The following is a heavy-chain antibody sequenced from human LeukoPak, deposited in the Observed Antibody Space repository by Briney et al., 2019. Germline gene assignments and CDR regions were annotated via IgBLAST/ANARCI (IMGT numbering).Heavy chain of an antibody. CDR2: ISSGGSTI. Sequence: PGGSLRLSCAASGFTFRSYEMNWVRQAPGKGLEWVSYISSGGSTIYYADSVKGRFTISRDNAKNSLYPQMNSLRAEDTAVYYCASGNDLIAAAGSLFDYWGQGTLVTVSS. CDR3: ASGNDLIAAAGSLFDY. D-gene: IGHD6-13*01. J-gene: IGHJ4*02. CDR1: GFTFRSYE. V-gene: IGHV3-48*03.